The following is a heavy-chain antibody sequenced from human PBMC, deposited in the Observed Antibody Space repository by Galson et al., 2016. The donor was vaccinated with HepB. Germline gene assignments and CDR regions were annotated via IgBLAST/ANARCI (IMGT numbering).Heavy chain of an antibody. Sequence: PALVKPTQTLTLTCSFSGFSLTNTGVGVGWIRQPPGKALEWLALVFWAGDKHYSPSLRNRLTITKDTSKNQVVLTMTNMDPVDTATYYFAHSVGYYDSSGYTNWYFDRWGRGTLVTVSS. V-gene: IGHV2-5*02. CDR2: VFWAGDK. CDR3: AHSVGYYDSSGYTNWYFDR. J-gene: IGHJ2*01. D-gene: IGHD3-22*01. CDR1: GFSLTNTGVG.